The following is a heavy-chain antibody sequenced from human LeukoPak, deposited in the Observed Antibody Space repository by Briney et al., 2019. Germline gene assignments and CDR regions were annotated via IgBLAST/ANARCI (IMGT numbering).Heavy chain of an antibody. CDR1: GYTFTSYA. J-gene: IGHJ4*02. CDR3: AREGSGYSYFDY. V-gene: IGHV1-69*04. Sequence: ASVKVSCKASGYTFTSYAISWVRQAPGQGLEWMGRIIPILGIANYAQKFQGRVTITADKSTSTAYMELSSLRSEDTAVYYCAREGSGYSYFDYWGQGTLVTVSS. CDR2: IIPILGIA. D-gene: IGHD3-3*01.